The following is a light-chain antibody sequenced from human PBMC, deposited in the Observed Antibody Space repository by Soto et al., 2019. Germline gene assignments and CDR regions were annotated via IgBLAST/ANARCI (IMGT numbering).Light chain of an antibody. V-gene: IGLV2-8*02. J-gene: IGLJ3*02. CDR2: EVT. Sequence: QSVVRQPRSESRSPGQSVTISCTGTSSDVGGYNYVSWYQQYPGRAPKLMIYEVTKRPSGVPDRFSGSKSGNTASLTVSGLQAEDEADYYCSSYAASNNFYFVFGGGTKVTVL. CDR3: SSYAASNNFYFV. CDR1: SSDVGGYNY.